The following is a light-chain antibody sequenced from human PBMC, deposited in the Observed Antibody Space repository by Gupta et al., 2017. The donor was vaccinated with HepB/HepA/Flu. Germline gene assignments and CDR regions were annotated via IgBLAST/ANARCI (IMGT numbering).Light chain of an antibody. Sequence: QAVVPQEPSLTVSPGGTVTLTCGSNTGTVTSGHYPYWFQQNPDHTHTLLIDDANNRHSLTPAISSGSLSGGTATLTLSGAQAADEDDYYCLPEYNNIRLFGGGTKLTVL. V-gene: IGLV7-46*01. CDR1: TGTVTSGHY. CDR2: DAN. J-gene: IGLJ3*02. CDR3: LPEYNNIRL.